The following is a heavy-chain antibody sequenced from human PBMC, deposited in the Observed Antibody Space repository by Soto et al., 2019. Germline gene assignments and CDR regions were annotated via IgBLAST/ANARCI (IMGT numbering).Heavy chain of an antibody. D-gene: IGHD3-10*01. Sequence: KPSETLSLTCAVSGGSISSSNWWSWVRQPPGKGLEWIGEVYHSGSTNYNPSLKSRVTISVDKSKNQFSLKLSSVTAADTAVYYCARNRIRGVIQYYYYGMDVWGQGTTVTVSS. J-gene: IGHJ6*02. CDR1: GGSISSSNW. CDR3: ARNRIRGVIQYYYYGMDV. CDR2: VYHSGST. V-gene: IGHV4-4*02.